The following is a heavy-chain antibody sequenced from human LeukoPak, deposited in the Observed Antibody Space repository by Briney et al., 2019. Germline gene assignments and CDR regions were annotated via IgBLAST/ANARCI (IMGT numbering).Heavy chain of an antibody. CDR1: GFTFSSYA. CDR3: ARELLHFDY. V-gene: IGHV3-30*04. Sequence: GGSLRLSCAASGFTFSSYAMHWVRQAPGKGLEWVAVISYDGSNKYYADSVKGRFTISRDNSKNTLYLQMNSLRAEDTAVHYCARELLHFDYWGQGTLVTVSS. CDR2: ISYDGSNK. D-gene: IGHD2-15*01. J-gene: IGHJ4*02.